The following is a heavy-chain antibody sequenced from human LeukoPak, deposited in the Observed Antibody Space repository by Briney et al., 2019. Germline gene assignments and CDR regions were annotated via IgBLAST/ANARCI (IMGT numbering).Heavy chain of an antibody. D-gene: IGHD3-10*01. J-gene: IGHJ3*02. CDR2: INHSGST. V-gene: IGHV4-34*01. CDR3: ARSPMVRGVNHAFDI. CDR1: GGSFSDYY. Sequence: PSETLSLTCAVYGGSFSDYYWSWIRQPPGKGLEWIGEINHSGSTNYNPSLKSRVTISVDTSKNQFSLKLSSVTAADTAVYYCARSPMVRGVNHAFDIWGQGTMVTVSS.